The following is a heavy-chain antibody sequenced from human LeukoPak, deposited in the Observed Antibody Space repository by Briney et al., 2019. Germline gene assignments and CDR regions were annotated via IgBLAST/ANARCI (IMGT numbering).Heavy chain of an antibody. J-gene: IGHJ3*02. Sequence: PSETLSLTCTVSGGSISSGGYYWSWIRQHPGKGLEWIGYIYYSGSTYYNPSLKSRVTISVDTSKNQFSLKLSSVTAADTAVYYCARERDSGYYSSDAFDIWGQGTMVTVSS. V-gene: IGHV4-31*03. D-gene: IGHD3-22*01. CDR1: GGSISSGGYY. CDR2: IYYSGST. CDR3: ARERDSGYYSSDAFDI.